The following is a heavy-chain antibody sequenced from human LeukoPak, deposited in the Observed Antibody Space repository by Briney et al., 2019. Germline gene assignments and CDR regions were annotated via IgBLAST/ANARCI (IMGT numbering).Heavy chain of an antibody. V-gene: IGHV3-7*01. CDR2: IKPDGSEK. J-gene: IGHJ4*02. Sequence: GGSLRLSCAASGFTFSTYWMGWVRQASGKGLEWVAKIKPDGSEKDHVDSVKGRLTISRDNAKNSLYLQLNSLRAEDTAVYYCARSRFYFDYWGQGTLVTVSS. CDR3: ARSRFYFDY. CDR1: GFTFSTYW.